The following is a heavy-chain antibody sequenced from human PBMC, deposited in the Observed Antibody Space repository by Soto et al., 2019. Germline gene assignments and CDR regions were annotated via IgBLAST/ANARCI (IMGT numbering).Heavy chain of an antibody. D-gene: IGHD4-4*01. Sequence: GGSLRLSCAASGFTFSGSAMHWVRQASGKGLEWVGRIRSKANSYATAYAASVKGRFTISRDDSKNTAYLQMNSLKTEDTAVYYCTSTPVTGGYYYGMDVWGEGTPVAVS. CDR2: IRSKANSYAT. J-gene: IGHJ6*01. CDR1: GFTFSGSA. V-gene: IGHV3-73*01. CDR3: TSTPVTGGYYYGMDV.